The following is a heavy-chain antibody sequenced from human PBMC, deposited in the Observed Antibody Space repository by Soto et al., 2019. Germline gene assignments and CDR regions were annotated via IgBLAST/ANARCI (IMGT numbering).Heavy chain of an antibody. CDR3: ASEIDATTATSLDY. D-gene: IGHD4-17*01. Sequence: QVQLVQSGAEVKKPGASVKVSCKASGYTFSGSVMHWVRQAPGQGLEWMGWINADNGNTKYSQKLQGRITMTWDTSASTAYMELSSLRSEDTAIYYCASEIDATTATSLDYWGQVTLVTVSS. J-gene: IGHJ4*02. CDR2: INADNGNT. CDR1: GYTFSGSV. V-gene: IGHV1-3*01.